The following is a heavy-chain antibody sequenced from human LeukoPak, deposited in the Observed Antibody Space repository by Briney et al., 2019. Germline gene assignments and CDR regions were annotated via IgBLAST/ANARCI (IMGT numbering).Heavy chain of an antibody. CDR3: ARGYYDSSGEIDY. V-gene: IGHV3-23*01. D-gene: IGHD3-22*01. J-gene: IGHJ4*02. CDR2: ISGSGGST. Sequence: GGSLRLSCAASGFTFSSYAMSWVRQAPGKGLEWVSAISGSGGSTYYADSVKGRFTISRDNAKNSLYLQMNSLRAEDTAVYYCARGYYDSSGEIDYWGQGTLVTVSS. CDR1: GFTFSSYA.